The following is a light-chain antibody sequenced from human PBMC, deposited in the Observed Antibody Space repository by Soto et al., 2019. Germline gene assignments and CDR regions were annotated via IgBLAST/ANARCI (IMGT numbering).Light chain of an antibody. CDR1: SSDVGSYNR. J-gene: IGLJ1*01. Sequence: SLLTQPPSVSRAPGQSVAISRTGTSSDVGSYNRVSWYQQPPGTAPKLMIYDVSNRPSGVPDRFSGSKSGNTASLTISGLQAEDEADYYCSSYTSISTYVFGTGTKVTVL. V-gene: IGLV2-18*02. CDR3: SSYTSISTYV. CDR2: DVS.